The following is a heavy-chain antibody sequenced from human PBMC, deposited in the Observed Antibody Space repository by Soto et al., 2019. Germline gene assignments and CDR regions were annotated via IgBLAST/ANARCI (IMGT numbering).Heavy chain of an antibody. CDR2: ISYDGSNK. Sequence: QVQLVESGGGVVQPGRSLRLSCAASGFTFSSYGMHWVRQAPGKGLEWVAVISYDGSNKYYADSVKGRFTISRDNSKNTLYLQMNSLRAEDTAVYYCAKGLFPDSGYFDYWGQGTLVTVSS. J-gene: IGHJ4*02. V-gene: IGHV3-30*18. D-gene: IGHD3-10*01. CDR3: AKGLFPDSGYFDY. CDR1: GFTFSSYG.